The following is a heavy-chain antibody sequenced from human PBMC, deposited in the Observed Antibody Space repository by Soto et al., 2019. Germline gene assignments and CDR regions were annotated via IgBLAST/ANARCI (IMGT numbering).Heavy chain of an antibody. CDR3: ARDKGRLHLGGNYYYILDV. CDR1: GGTFSNSA. V-gene: IGHV1-69*12. D-gene: IGHD6-25*01. J-gene: IGHJ6*02. CDR2: IMPIFRTP. Sequence: QVHLEQSGAEVKKPGSSVKVSCKASGGTFSNSAISWVRQAPGQGLEWMGGIMPIFRTPDYAQKFQGRVTITADESTGTAYMELSGLRSDDTAMYYCARDKGRLHLGGNYYYILDVWGQWTTVTVSS.